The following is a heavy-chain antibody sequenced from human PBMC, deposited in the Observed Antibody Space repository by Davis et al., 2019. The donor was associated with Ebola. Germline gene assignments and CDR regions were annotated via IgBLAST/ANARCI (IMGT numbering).Heavy chain of an antibody. CDR3: ARAKAPRDGYNFVYY. V-gene: IGHV3-11*05. J-gene: IGHJ4*02. D-gene: IGHD5-24*01. CDR1: GFTFSDYY. CDR2: ISSSSSYT. Sequence: GESLKISCAASGFTFSDYYMSWIRQAPGKGLEWVSYISSSSSYTNYADSVKGRFTISRDNAKNSLYLQMNSLRSEDAAVYYCARAKAPRDGYNFVYYWGQGTLVTVSS.